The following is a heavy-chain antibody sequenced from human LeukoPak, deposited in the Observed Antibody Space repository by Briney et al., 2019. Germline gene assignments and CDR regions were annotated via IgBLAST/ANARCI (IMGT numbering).Heavy chain of an antibody. D-gene: IGHD6-13*01. V-gene: IGHV1-3*01. CDR2: INAGNGNT. J-gene: IGHJ2*01. CDR3: AISIAAATTSDWYFDL. CDR1: GYTFTSYA. Sequence: ALVKVSCKASGYTFTSYAMHWVRQAPGQRLEWMGWINAGNGNTKYSQKFQGRVTITRDTSASTAYMELSSLRSEDTAVYYCAISIAAATTSDWYFDLWGRGTLVTVSS.